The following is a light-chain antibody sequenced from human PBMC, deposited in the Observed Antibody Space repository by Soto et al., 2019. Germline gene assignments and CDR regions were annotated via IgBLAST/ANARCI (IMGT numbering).Light chain of an antibody. CDR2: EDS. J-gene: IGLJ1*01. CDR3: CSYADSSTYV. Sequence: QSALNQPASVSGSPGQSITISCTGTSSDVGSYNLVSWYQQHPGKAPKLIIYEDSKRPSGVSNRFSGSKSGNTASLTISGLQTEDEADYYCCSYADSSTYVFGTGTKVTVL. CDR1: SSDVGSYNL. V-gene: IGLV2-23*01.